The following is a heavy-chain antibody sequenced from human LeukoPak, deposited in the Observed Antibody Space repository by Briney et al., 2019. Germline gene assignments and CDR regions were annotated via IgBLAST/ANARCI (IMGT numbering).Heavy chain of an antibody. V-gene: IGHV4-39*01. J-gene: IGHJ4*02. Sequence: SETLSLTCTVSGGSISSSSYYWGWIRQPPGKGLEWIGSIYYSGSTYYNPSLKSRVTISVDTSKNQFSLKLSSVTAADTAVYYCARHVGNSGYAPFDYWGQGTPVTVSS. CDR1: GGSISSSSYY. D-gene: IGHD5-12*01. CDR3: ARHVGNSGYAPFDY. CDR2: IYYSGST.